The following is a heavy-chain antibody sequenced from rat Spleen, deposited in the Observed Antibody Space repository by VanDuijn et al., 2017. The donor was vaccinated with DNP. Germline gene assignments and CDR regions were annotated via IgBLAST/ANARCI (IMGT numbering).Heavy chain of an antibody. Sequence: EVQLVESGGGLVQPGGSMKLSCATSGFTFSNSDMAWVRQAPTKGLEWVASISTSGTRTYYRDSVKGRFTISRDNAKSSLYLQMNSLRSEDTATYYCARHERTTGLGFDYWGQGVMVTVSS. D-gene: IGHD1-6*01. V-gene: IGHV5-25*01. CDR3: ARHERTTGLGFDY. CDR2: ISTSGTRT. CDR1: GFTFSNSD. J-gene: IGHJ2*01.